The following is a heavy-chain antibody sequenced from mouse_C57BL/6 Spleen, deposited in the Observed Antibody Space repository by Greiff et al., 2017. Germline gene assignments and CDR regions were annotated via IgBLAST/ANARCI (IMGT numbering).Heavy chain of an antibody. V-gene: IGHV5-9*01. CDR1: GFTFSSYT. Sequence: EVQRVESGGGLVKPGGSLKLSCAASGFTFSSYTMSWVRQTPEKRLEWVATISGGGGNTYYPDSVKGRFTISRDNAKNTLYLPMSSLRSEDTALYYCARRGTTVVARYFDVWGTGTTVTVSS. CDR2: ISGGGGNT. D-gene: IGHD1-1*01. J-gene: IGHJ1*03. CDR3: ARRGTTVVARYFDV.